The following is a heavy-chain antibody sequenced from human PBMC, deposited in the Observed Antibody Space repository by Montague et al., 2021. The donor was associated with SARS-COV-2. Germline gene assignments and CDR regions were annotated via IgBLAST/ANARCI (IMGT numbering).Heavy chain of an antibody. CDR1: GFTFSNYD. J-gene: IGHJ3*02. CDR3: TRDYRSIVGDGLDI. Sequence: SLRLSCAASGFTFSNYDMNWVRQAPGKGPEWISYISTSAYTTSYAGSVKGRSTISRDNGKNSLYLQMNSLRVEDTAVYYCTRDYRSIVGDGLDIWGQGTKVIVSS. D-gene: IGHD3-16*02. V-gene: IGHV3-48*03. CDR2: ISTSAYTT.